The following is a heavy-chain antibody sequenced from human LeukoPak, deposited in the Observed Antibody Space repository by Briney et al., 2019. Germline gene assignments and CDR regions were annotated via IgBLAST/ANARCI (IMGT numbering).Heavy chain of an antibody. CDR1: GGSISSYY. CDR2: IYTSGST. D-gene: IGHD6-13*01. J-gene: IGHJ4*02. V-gene: IGHV4-4*07. CDR3: ARDLSFGAAAGFDY. Sequence: PSETLSLTCTVSGGSISSYYWSWIRQPAGKGLEWIGRIYTSGSTNYNPSLKSRVTMSVDTSKNQFSLKLSSVTAADTAVYYCARDLSFGAAAGFDYWGQGTLVTVSS.